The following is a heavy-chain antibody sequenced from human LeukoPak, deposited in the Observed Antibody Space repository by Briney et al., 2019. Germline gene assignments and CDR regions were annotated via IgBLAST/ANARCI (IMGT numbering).Heavy chain of an antibody. J-gene: IGHJ4*02. CDR2: ISSSSSYI. Sequence: PGGSLRLSCAASGFTFSSYSMNWVHQAPGKGLEWVSSISSSSSYIYYADSVKGRFTISRDNAKNSLYLQMNSLRAEDTAVYYCAREGGAAAGYFDYWGQGTLVTVSS. D-gene: IGHD6-13*01. V-gene: IGHV3-21*01. CDR1: GFTFSSYS. CDR3: AREGGAAAGYFDY.